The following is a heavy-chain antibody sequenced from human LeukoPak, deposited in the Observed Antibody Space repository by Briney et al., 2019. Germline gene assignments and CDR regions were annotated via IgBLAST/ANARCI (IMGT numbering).Heavy chain of an antibody. D-gene: IGHD1-20*01. V-gene: IGHV1-69*04. CDR2: IIPILGIA. CDR1: GGTFSSYA. J-gene: IGHJ6*02. Sequence: ASVKVSCKASGGTFSSYAISWVRQAPGQGLEWMGRIIPILGIANYAQKFQGRVTITADKSTSTAYMELSSLRSEDTAVYYCARPYNWNDVAGYYYGMDVWGQGTTDTVSS. CDR3: ARPYNWNDVAGYYYGMDV.